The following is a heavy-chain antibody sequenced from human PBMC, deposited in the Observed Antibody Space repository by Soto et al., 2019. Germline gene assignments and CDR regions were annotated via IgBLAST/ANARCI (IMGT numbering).Heavy chain of an antibody. Sequence: GGSLRLSCAASGFTFVHYWMHWVRQAPGKGLVWVSRVNNDGTDTIYADSVKGRFTVSRDNAKNTLFLQVNSLRADDTAVYYCARGGFAHGFDLWGQGTMVTVSS. CDR1: GFTFVHYW. J-gene: IGHJ3*01. CDR3: ARGGFAHGFDL. V-gene: IGHV3-74*01. CDR2: VNNDGTDT.